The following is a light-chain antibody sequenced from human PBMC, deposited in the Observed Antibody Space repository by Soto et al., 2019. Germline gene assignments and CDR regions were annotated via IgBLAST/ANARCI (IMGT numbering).Light chain of an antibody. Sequence: DIVLTQSPDTLSLSPGERATLSCRASQSVRNSYLAWYQQKRGQAPRLLIYGTSNGATGVPDRFSGSGSGTDFSLTISRLEPEDFAVYYCHQYGSSPYTFGQGTILEIK. CDR2: GTS. J-gene: IGKJ2*01. CDR1: QSVRNSY. V-gene: IGKV3-20*01. CDR3: HQYGSSPYT.